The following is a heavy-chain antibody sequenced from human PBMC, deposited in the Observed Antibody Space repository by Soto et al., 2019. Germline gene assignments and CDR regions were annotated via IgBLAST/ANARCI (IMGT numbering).Heavy chain of an antibody. V-gene: IGHV1-2*04. J-gene: IGHJ3*02. CDR2: INPNSGGT. CDR1: GYTFTGYY. CDR3: AREIGSSGWAHKIRPLCAFDI. Sequence: GASVKVSCKASGYTFTGYYMHWVRQAPGQGLEWMGWINPNSGGTNYAQKFQGWVTMTRDTSISTAYMELSRLRSDDTAVYYCAREIGSSGWAHKIRPLCAFDIWGQGTMVTVSS. D-gene: IGHD6-19*01.